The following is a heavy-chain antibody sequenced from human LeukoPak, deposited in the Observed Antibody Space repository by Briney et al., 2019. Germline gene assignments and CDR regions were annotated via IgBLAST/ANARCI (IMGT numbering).Heavy chain of an antibody. CDR2: ISGSGDST. D-gene: IGHD2-2*01. CDR1: GFTFSNYA. J-gene: IGHJ3*02. Sequence: PGGSLRLSCAASGFTFSNYAMSWVRQAPGKGLEWVSDISGSGDSTNYADSVKGRFTISRDNAKNTLYLQMNSLRAEDTAVYYCAKDLPRHCSSTSCRGVRAFDIWGQGTMVTVSS. CDR3: AKDLPRHCSSTSCRGVRAFDI. V-gene: IGHV3-23*01.